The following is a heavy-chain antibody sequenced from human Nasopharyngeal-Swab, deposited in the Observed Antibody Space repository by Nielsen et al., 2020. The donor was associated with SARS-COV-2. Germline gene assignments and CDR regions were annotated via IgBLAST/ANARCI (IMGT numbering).Heavy chain of an antibody. Sequence: GESLKISCAASGFTVSNNYMSWVRQAPGKGLEWVSVIYSGGSTYYADSVKGRFTISRDNSKNTLYLQMNSLRAEDTAVYYCARREVGCSSTSCYDYWGQGTLVTVSS. V-gene: IGHV3-53*01. CDR2: IYSGGST. CDR1: GFTVSNNY. J-gene: IGHJ4*02. D-gene: IGHD2-2*01. CDR3: ARREVGCSSTSCYDY.